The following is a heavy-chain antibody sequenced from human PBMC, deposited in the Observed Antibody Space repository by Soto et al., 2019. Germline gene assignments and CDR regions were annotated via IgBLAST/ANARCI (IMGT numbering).Heavy chain of an antibody. D-gene: IGHD6-13*01. CDR2: INWNSGSI. J-gene: IGHJ1*01. CDR1: GFTFDDYA. V-gene: IGHV3-9*01. CDR3: VKDESINWYSGHFRH. Sequence: LRLSCAASGFTFDDYAMHWVRQVPGKGLEWVSGINWNSGSIGYGDSVKGRSAISRDNAKNSLHLQMNSLSAEDTAFYYCVKDESINWYSGHFRHWGQGTLVTVSS.